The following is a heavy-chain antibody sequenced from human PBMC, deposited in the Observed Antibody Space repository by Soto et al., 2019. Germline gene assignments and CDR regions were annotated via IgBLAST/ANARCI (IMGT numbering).Heavy chain of an antibody. J-gene: IGHJ4*02. CDR1: GVGFSNYG. V-gene: IGHV3-23*01. Sequence: VHLLESGGGLVQPGGSLKLSCATSGVGFSNYGMSWVRQAPGKGLAWVSGTSASGDSTYYADPVKGRFTISGDNSKRTLYLQMNSLRAEDTAIYYCATDPRGPDYWGQGTQVTVS. CDR2: TSASGDST. CDR3: ATDPRGPDY.